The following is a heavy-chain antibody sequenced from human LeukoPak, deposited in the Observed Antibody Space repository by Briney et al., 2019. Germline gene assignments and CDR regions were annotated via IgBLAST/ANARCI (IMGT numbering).Heavy chain of an antibody. Sequence: PGGSLRLSCAASGFTFSSYAMSWVRQAPGKGLEWVSGISGSGGSTYYADSVKGRFTISRDSSKNSLYLQMNSLRAEDTAVYYCAKDWGYCSGGRCYSGWFDPWGQGTLVTASS. J-gene: IGHJ5*02. CDR3: AKDWGYCSGGRCYSGWFDP. CDR1: GFTFSSYA. D-gene: IGHD2-15*01. CDR2: ISGSGGST. V-gene: IGHV3-23*01.